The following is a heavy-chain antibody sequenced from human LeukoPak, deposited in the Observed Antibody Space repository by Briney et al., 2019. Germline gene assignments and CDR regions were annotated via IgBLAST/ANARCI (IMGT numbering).Heavy chain of an antibody. J-gene: IGHJ4*02. V-gene: IGHV3-23*01. Sequence: GGSLRLSCAASGFTFSSYAMGWVRQAPGKGLEWVSAISGSGGSTYYADSVKGRFTISRDNSKNTLYLQMNSLRAEDTAVYYCAKDLDDSSGYYGDYWGQGTLVTVSS. CDR2: ISGSGGST. CDR1: GFTFSSYA. D-gene: IGHD3-22*01. CDR3: AKDLDDSSGYYGDY.